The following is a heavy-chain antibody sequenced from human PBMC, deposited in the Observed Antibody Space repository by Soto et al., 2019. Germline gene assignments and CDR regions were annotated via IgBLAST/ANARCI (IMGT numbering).Heavy chain of an antibody. D-gene: IGHD4-17*01. CDR3: ARETGGDYFWFDP. J-gene: IGHJ5*02. CDR1: GFTFSSYS. CDR2: ISSSSSYI. V-gene: IGHV3-21*01. Sequence: EVQLVESGGGLVKPGGSLRLSCAASGFTFSSYSMNWVRQAPGKGLEWVSSISSSSSYIYYADSVKGRFTISRDNAKNSLYLQMNSLRAEDTAVYYCARETGGDYFWFDPWGQGTLVTVSS.